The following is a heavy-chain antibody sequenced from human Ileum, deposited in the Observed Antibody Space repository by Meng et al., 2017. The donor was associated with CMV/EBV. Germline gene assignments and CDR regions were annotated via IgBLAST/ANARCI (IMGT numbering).Heavy chain of an antibody. J-gene: IGHJ4*03. Sequence: SGFTFSNYWISWDRQAPRKGLEWVANIKEDGSEKNYVNSVKGRFTISRDNAKKSLYLQMNSLRAEDTAVYYGAISPKDVLLPVAMTGWGQGTLVTVSS. CDR2: IKEDGSEK. D-gene: IGHD3-22*01. V-gene: IGHV3-7*03. CDR1: GFTFSNYW. CDR3: AISPKDVLLPVAMTG.